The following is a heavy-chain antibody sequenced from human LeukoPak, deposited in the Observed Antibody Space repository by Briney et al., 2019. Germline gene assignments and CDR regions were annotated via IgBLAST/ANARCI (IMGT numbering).Heavy chain of an antibody. V-gene: IGHV4-39*01. D-gene: IGHD6-6*01. CDR3: ARHRGSSSEFDP. Sequence: SETLSLTCTVSGGSISSNNYYWGWMRQPPGKGLEWIGHICYDGRTYYNPSLKSRVTMSVDTSKNQFSLKLSSVTAADTAVYYCARHRGSSSEFDPWGLGTLVTISS. J-gene: IGHJ5*02. CDR1: GGSISSNNYY. CDR2: ICYDGRT.